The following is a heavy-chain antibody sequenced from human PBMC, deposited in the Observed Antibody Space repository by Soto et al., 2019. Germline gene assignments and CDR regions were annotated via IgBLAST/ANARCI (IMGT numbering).Heavy chain of an antibody. D-gene: IGHD5-12*01. V-gene: IGHV3-48*03. J-gene: IGHJ3*02. Sequence: GGSLRLSCAASGFTVSSYEMDWVRQAPGKGLEWVAYISISGGTIYYGDSVEGRFTISRDNADNSLYLQMNSLRAEDTAVYYCTKEKSVINSGYGAFDIWGRGTVVTVSS. CDR3: TKEKSVINSGYGAFDI. CDR1: GFTVSSYE. CDR2: ISISGGTI.